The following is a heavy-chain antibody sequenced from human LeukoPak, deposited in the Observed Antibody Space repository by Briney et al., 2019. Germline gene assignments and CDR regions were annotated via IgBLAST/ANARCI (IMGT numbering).Heavy chain of an antibody. CDR1: GYSFTGLN. Sequence: ASVKVSCKASGYSFTGLNINWVRQATGRGLEWMGWMDPNSVNTGNAPQFRGRVTMTRDTSISTAYMELNSLRSEDTAVYYCARKVPFLSSGYRDNWFDPWGQGTLVTVSS. J-gene: IGHJ5*02. CDR3: ARKVPFLSSGYRDNWFDP. D-gene: IGHD3-22*01. V-gene: IGHV1-8*01. CDR2: MDPNSVNT.